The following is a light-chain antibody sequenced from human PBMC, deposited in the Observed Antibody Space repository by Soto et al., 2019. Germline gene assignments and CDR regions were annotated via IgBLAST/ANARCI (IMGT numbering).Light chain of an antibody. J-gene: IGKJ1*01. V-gene: IGKV1-5*01. CDR3: QQYNSYSLTWT. Sequence: DIQMTQSPSTLSASVGDRVTITCRANQSISSWLAWYQQKPGKAPKLLIYDASSLESGVPSRFSGSGSGTEFTLTISSLQPDYFATYYCQQYNSYSLTWTFGQGTKVEIK. CDR2: DAS. CDR1: QSISSW.